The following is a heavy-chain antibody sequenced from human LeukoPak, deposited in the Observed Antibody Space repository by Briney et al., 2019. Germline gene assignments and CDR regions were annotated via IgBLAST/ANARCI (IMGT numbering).Heavy chain of an antibody. D-gene: IGHD5-18*01. J-gene: IGHJ4*02. CDR2: IHHSGSI. CDR1: GVSISSNLW. Sequence: SGTLSLTCAVSGVSISSNLWWTWVRQPPGKGLEWIAEIHHSGSINYNPSLKSRVTISVDTSKNQFSLRLSSVTAADTAVYYCARGRRYSYGSYYFDYWGQGALVTVSS. CDR3: ARGRRYSYGSYYFDY. V-gene: IGHV4-4*02.